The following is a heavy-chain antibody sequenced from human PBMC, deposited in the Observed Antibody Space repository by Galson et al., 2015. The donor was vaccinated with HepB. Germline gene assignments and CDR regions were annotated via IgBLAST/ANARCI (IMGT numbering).Heavy chain of an antibody. CDR2: IGTAGDT. V-gene: IGHV3-13*01. CDR3: ARDQFKSNYVEREALYYYGMDV. D-gene: IGHD4/OR15-4a*01. Sequence: SLRLSCAASGFTFSSYDMHWVRQAAGKGLEWVSAIGTAGDTYYADSVKGRFTISRDNAKNSLYLQMNSLRAEDTAVYYCARDQFKSNYVEREALYYYGMDVWGQGTTVTVSS. CDR1: GFTFSSYD. J-gene: IGHJ6*02.